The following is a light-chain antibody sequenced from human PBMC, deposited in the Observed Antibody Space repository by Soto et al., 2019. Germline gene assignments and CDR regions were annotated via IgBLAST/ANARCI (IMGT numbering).Light chain of an antibody. J-gene: IGKJ4*01. V-gene: IGKV3-15*01. Sequence: EVVMTQAPATLSVSAGHTVTLSCRANQTITSNLAWYQQKPGQAPRLLIYGASTRATGIPVRFSGSGSGTEFTLTISSLQSEDFAVYYCQHYNNWIASFGGGTKVDIK. CDR2: GAS. CDR1: QTITSN. CDR3: QHYNNWIAS.